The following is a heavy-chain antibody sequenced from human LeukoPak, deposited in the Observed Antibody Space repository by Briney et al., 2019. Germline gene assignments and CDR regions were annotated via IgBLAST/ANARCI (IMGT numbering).Heavy chain of an antibody. Sequence: GGSLRLSCAASGFTVSSNYMSWVRQAPGKGLEWVANRKQDGSEKYYVDSVKGRFTISRDNAKNSLYLQMNSLRAEDTAVYYCARDPKGYYDILTGYSPYYFDYWGQGTLVTVSS. CDR2: RKQDGSEK. J-gene: IGHJ4*02. D-gene: IGHD3-9*01. CDR1: GFTVSSNY. V-gene: IGHV3-7*01. CDR3: ARDPKGYYDILTGYSPYYFDY.